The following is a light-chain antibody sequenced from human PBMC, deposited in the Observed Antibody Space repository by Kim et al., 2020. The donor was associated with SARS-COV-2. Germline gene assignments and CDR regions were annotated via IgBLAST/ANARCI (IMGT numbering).Light chain of an antibody. CDR3: QVWDNSRDHVVV. CDR2: YDS. Sequence: SYELSQPHSLTVAPGETARITCGGNDIISKSVHWYRQKPGQAPVLVIYYDSGRPSGIPERFTGSNFGSAATLTISRVEAGDEADYYCQVWDNSRDHVVVFGGGTKLTVL. V-gene: IGLV3-21*04. CDR1: DIISKS. J-gene: IGLJ2*01.